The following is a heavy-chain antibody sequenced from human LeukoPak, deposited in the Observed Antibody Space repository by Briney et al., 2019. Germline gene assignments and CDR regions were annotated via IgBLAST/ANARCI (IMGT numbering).Heavy chain of an antibody. V-gene: IGHV1-69*04. Sequence: SVTVSCKASGGTFISYAISWVRQAPGQGLEWMGRIIPIFGIANYAQKFQGRVTITADKSTSTAYMELSSLRSEDTAVYYCAREGDGYNSHFDYWGQGTLVTVSS. CDR3: AREGDGYNSHFDY. D-gene: IGHD5-24*01. CDR2: IIPIFGIA. J-gene: IGHJ4*02. CDR1: GGTFISYA.